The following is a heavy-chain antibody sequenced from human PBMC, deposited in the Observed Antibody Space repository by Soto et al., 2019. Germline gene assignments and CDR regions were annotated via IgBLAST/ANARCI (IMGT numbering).Heavy chain of an antibody. CDR1: GFTVSSNY. V-gene: IGHV3-53*01. J-gene: IGHJ6*02. Sequence: GGSLRLSCAASGFTVSSNYMSWVRQAPGKGLEWVSVIYSGGSTYYADSVKGRFTISRDNSKNTLYLQMNSLRAEDTAVYYCAREGYYYDSSGSSYYYYGMDVWGQGTTVTVSS. CDR2: IYSGGST. CDR3: AREGYYYDSSGSSYYYYGMDV. D-gene: IGHD3-22*01.